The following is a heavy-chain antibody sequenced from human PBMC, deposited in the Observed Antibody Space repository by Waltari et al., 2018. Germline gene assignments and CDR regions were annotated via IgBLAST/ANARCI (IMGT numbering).Heavy chain of an antibody. CDR3: ARDGTTRYSGYDYYDGMDV. Sequence: EVQLVESGGGLVKPGGSLRLYCAASGFTFSSYSMNWVRQAPGKGLEWFSSISSSSSYIYYADSVKGRFTISRDNAKNSLYLQMNSLRAEDTAVYYCARDGTTRYSGYDYYDGMDVWGQGTTVTVSS. CDR1: GFTFSSYS. J-gene: IGHJ6*02. V-gene: IGHV3-21*01. D-gene: IGHD5-12*01. CDR2: ISSSSSYI.